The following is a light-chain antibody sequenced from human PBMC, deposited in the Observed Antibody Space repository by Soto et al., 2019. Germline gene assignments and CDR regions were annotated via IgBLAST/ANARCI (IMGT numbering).Light chain of an antibody. J-gene: IGKJ2*01. CDR2: KAS. V-gene: IGKV1-5*03. CDR1: QRISNW. CDR3: QQYDRFAYT. Sequence: DIQMTQSPSTLSASVGDTVTITCRARQRISNWLAWYQQKPGQAPKLLIHKASTLESGVPSRFSSSGSATEFTLTISSLQPDDFTTFYTQQYDRFAYTFGSGTKQEIK.